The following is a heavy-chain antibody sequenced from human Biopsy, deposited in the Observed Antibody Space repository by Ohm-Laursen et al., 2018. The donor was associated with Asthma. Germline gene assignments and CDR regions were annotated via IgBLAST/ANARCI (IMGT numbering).Heavy chain of an antibody. CDR2: ISKDASTQ. CDR3: ARGDSSNWSHYYFDY. Sequence: SLRLSCVASGFSFSNFAIHWVRQAPGKGLEWVGVISKDASTQDYADSVKGRFTMARDNSKNTLDLQMNSLRAEDTAVYYCARGDSSNWSHYYFDYWGQGTLVTVSS. V-gene: IGHV3-30*07. CDR1: GFSFSNFA. D-gene: IGHD3-22*01. J-gene: IGHJ4*02.